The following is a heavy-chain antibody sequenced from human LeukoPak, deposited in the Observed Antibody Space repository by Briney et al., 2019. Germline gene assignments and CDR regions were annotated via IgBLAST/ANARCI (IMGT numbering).Heavy chain of an antibody. CDR2: ITGSGGDT. D-gene: IGHD3-10*01. Sequence: AGGSLRLSCAASGFTFSSYAMTWVRQAPGKGLEWVSRITGSGGDTFYADSVKGRFTISRDNSKNSLYLQINSLRAEDTAVYYCAKEGAAIGSTSLGYWGRGTLVTVSS. J-gene: IGHJ4*02. V-gene: IGHV3-23*01. CDR3: AKEGAAIGSTSLGY. CDR1: GFTFSSYA.